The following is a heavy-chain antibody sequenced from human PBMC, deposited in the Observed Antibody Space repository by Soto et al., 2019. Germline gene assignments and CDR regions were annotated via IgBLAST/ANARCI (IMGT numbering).Heavy chain of an antibody. CDR1: GYTFSSHE. CDR3: GRGELGNGGGGGGC. D-gene: IGHD3-16*01. CDR2: MNPNSGNT. V-gene: IGHV1-8*01. Sequence: QVQLVQSGAEVKKPGASVKVSCKASGYTFSSHEINWVRQATGQGLEWMGWMNPNSGNTGYAQKFQGRVTMTRNTSISTAYMGRSSLRSGDTAVYYCGRGELGNGGGGGGCWGQGTLVTVSS. J-gene: IGHJ4*02.